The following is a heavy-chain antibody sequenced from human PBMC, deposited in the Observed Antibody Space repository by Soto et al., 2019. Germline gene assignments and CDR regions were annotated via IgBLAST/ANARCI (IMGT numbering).Heavy chain of an antibody. CDR3: ARGYCTNGVCPPFDY. J-gene: IGHJ4*02. D-gene: IGHD2-8*01. CDR2: INSDGSST. V-gene: IGHV3-74*01. CDR1: GFTFSSYW. Sequence: EVQLVESGGGLVQPGGSLRLSCAASGFTFSSYWMHWVRQAPGKGLVWVSRINSDGSSTSYADSVKGRFTISRDNAKNTLYXXXXXLRAEDTAVYYCARGYCTNGVCPPFDYWGQGTLVTVSS.